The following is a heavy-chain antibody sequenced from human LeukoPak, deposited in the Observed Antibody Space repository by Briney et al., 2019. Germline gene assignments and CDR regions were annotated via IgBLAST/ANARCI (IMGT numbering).Heavy chain of an antibody. Sequence: GESLKISCQGSGYSFTNYWIGWVRQMPGNGLEWMGIIYPGDSNTRYSPSFQGQVTISADKSISTAYLQWSSLKASDTAIYYCARIPEYSSGWYDFDYWGQGTLVTVSS. CDR2: IYPGDSNT. CDR3: ARIPEYSSGWYDFDY. D-gene: IGHD6-19*01. CDR1: GYSFTNYW. V-gene: IGHV5-51*01. J-gene: IGHJ4*02.